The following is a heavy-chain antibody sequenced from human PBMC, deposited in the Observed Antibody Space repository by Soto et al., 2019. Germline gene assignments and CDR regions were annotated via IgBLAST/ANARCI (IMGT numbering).Heavy chain of an antibody. V-gene: IGHV4-59*08. CDR3: ARHARTYYDFWSGYYYQTDAYYMDV. CDR1: GGSISSYY. Sequence: PSETLSLTCTVSGGSISSYYWSWIRQPPGKGLEWIGYIYYSGSTNYNPSLKSRVTISVDTSKNQFSLKLSSVTAADTAVYCCARHARTYYDFWSGYYYQTDAYYMDVWGKGTTVTVSS. CDR2: IYYSGST. J-gene: IGHJ6*03. D-gene: IGHD3-3*01.